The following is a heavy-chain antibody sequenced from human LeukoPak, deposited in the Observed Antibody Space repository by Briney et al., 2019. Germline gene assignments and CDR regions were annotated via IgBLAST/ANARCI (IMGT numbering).Heavy chain of an antibody. CDR1: GFTFGDYA. CDR2: IRSKAYGGTT. CDR3: TRVSVVPAAINWFDP. J-gene: IGHJ5*02. Sequence: PGGSLRLSCTASGFTFGDYAMSWVRQAPGKGLEWVGFIRSKAYGGTTEYAASVKGRFTISRDDSKSIAYLQMNSLKTEDTAVYYCTRVSVVPAAINWFDPWGQGTLVTVSS. D-gene: IGHD2-2*01. V-gene: IGHV3-49*04.